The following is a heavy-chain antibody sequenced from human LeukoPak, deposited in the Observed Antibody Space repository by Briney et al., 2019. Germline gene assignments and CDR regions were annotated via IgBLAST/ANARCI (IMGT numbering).Heavy chain of an antibody. D-gene: IGHD2-15*01. Sequence: AGGSLRLSCAASGFTFSSYAMHWVRQAPGKGLEWVAVISYDGSNKYYADSVKGRFTISRDNSKNTLYLQMNSLRAEDTAVYYCARGKVGSRYFDYWGQGTLVTVSS. J-gene: IGHJ4*02. V-gene: IGHV3-30-3*01. CDR1: GFTFSSYA. CDR3: ARGKVGSRYFDY. CDR2: ISYDGSNK.